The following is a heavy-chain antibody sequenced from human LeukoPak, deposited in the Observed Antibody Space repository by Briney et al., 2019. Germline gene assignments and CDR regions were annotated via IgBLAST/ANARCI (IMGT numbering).Heavy chain of an antibody. CDR2: ISYDGSNK. J-gene: IGHJ4*02. CDR3: AREGSPGGFDY. V-gene: IGHV3-30*04. CDR1: GFTFSSYA. Sequence: GGSLRLSCAASGFTFSSYAMHWVRQAPGKGLEWVAVISYDGSNKYYADSVKGRFTISRDNSKNTLYLQMNSLRAEDTAVYYCAREGSPGGFDYWGQGTLVTVSS. D-gene: IGHD3-10*01.